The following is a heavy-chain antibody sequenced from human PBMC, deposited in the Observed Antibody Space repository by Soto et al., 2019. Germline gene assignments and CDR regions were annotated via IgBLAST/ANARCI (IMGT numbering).Heavy chain of an antibody. Sequence: EVQLVESGGGLVQPGGSLRLSCAASGFTFSSYSMNWVRQAPGKGLELVSYISSSSSTIYYADSVKGRFTISRDNAKNSLYLQMNRLRAEDTAVYYCARVLRGWPKGTGFDYWGQGTLVTVSS. D-gene: IGHD3-10*01. J-gene: IGHJ4*02. V-gene: IGHV3-48*01. CDR3: ARVLRGWPKGTGFDY. CDR2: ISSSSSTI. CDR1: GFTFSSYS.